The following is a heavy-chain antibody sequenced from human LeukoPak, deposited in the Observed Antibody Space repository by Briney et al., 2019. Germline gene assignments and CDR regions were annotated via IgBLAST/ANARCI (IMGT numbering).Heavy chain of an antibody. D-gene: IGHD5-24*01. CDR1: GFTFSDHY. V-gene: IGHV3-21*01. J-gene: IGHJ4*02. CDR2: ISSSSSYI. Sequence: GGSLRLSCAASGFTFSDHYMNWVRQAPGKGLEWVSSISSSSSYIYFANSVRGRFTIDRDNAKNSLYLQMNSLRAEDTAVYYCAKDSPSRTATTEVPVDYWGQGTLVTVSS. CDR3: AKDSPSRTATTEVPVDY.